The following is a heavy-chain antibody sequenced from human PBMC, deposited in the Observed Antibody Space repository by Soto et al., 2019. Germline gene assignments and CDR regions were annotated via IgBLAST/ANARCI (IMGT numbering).Heavy chain of an antibody. V-gene: IGHV1-2*04. CDR1: GYTFTGYY. Sequence: ASVKVSCKASGYTFTGYYMHWVRQAPGQGLEWMGWINPNSGGTSYAQKFQGWVTMTRDTSISTAYMELSRLRSDDTAVYYCAREGYSGYDYQYNWFDPWGQGTLVTVSS. D-gene: IGHD5-12*01. CDR3: AREGYSGYDYQYNWFDP. CDR2: INPNSGGT. J-gene: IGHJ5*02.